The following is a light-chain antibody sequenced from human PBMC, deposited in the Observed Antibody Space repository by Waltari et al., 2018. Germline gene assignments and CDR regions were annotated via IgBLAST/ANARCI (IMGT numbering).Light chain of an antibody. V-gene: IGLV2-14*01. CDR1: SSDVGGYNY. CDR3: SSYTSSSTLV. Sequence: QSALTQPASVSGSPGQSITISCAGTSSDVGGYNYVSWYQQHPDKAPQRVIYEVSHRPPGVSSRFSGSKSGNTASLTISGLRAEDEADYYCSSYTSSSTLVFGGGTKVTVL. J-gene: IGLJ2*01. CDR2: EVS.